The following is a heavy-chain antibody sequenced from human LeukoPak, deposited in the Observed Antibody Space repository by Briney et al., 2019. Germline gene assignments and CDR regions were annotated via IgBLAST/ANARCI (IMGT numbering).Heavy chain of an antibody. CDR3: ARDRSNYYGRSYYRDV. V-gene: IGHV3-21*01. Sequence: GGSLRLSCAASGFTFSSYSMNWVRQAPGKGLEWVSSISSSSSYIYYADSVKGRFNISRDNAKNSLYLQMNSLRAEDTAVYYCARDRSNYYGRSYYRDVWGKGTTVTVSS. J-gene: IGHJ6*03. CDR2: ISSSSSYI. D-gene: IGHD3-10*01. CDR1: GFTFSSYS.